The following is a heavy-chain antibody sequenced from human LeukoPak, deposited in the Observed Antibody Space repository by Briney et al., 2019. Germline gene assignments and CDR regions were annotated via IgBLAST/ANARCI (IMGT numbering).Heavy chain of an antibody. J-gene: IGHJ4*02. CDR2: IYYSGST. V-gene: IGHV4-59*01. CDR1: GGSISSYY. CDR3: ARVGYSSGWYYFDY. D-gene: IGHD6-19*01. Sequence: PSETLSLTCTVSGGSISSYYWSWIRQPPGKGLEWIGYIYYSGSTNYNPSLKSRVTISVDTSKNQFSLKLSSVTAADTAVYYCARVGYSSGWYYFDYWGQGTLVTVSS.